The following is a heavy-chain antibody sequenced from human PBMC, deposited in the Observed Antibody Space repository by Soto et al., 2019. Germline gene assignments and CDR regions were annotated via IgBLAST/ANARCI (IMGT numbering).Heavy chain of an antibody. CDR2: IYYSGST. CDR1: GGSISSGGYY. Sequence: SETLSLTCTVSGGSISSGGYYWSWIRQHPGKGLEWIGYIYYSGSTYYNPSLKSRVTISVDTSKNQFSLKLSSVTAADTAVYYCARVPTFLSYYYGMDVWGQGTTVTVSS. D-gene: IGHD3-16*01. CDR3: ARVPTFLSYYYGMDV. J-gene: IGHJ6*02. V-gene: IGHV4-31*03.